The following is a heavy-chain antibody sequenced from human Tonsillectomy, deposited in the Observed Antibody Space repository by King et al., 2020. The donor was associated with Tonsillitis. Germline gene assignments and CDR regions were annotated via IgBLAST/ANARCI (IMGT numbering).Heavy chain of an antibody. V-gene: IGHV3-30*04. CDR3: VRNLVPEPGRLSSFGFDV. Sequence: VQLVESGGGVVQPGKSLRLSCAASGFIFRTYSMNWVRQAPGKGLEWLAVISFDGSETFYAYSVRGRFTISTGDSAKRLLLQMSSLRLEDTAVYYCVRNLVPEPGRLSSFGFDVWGPGAPMTVSS. J-gene: IGHJ6*02. CDR1: GFIFRTYS. D-gene: IGHD1-1*01. CDR2: ISFDGSET.